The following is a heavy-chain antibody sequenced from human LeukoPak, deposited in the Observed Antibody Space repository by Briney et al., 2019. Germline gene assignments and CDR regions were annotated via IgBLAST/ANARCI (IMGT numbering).Heavy chain of an antibody. CDR3: AKGYGSGWYWYFDL. V-gene: IGHV3-7*03. CDR2: IKQDGSEK. D-gene: IGHD6-19*01. J-gene: IGHJ2*01. CDR1: GFTFSSYW. Sequence: GGSLRLSCAASGFTFSSYWMSWVRQAPGKGLEWVANIKQDGSEKYYVDSVKGRFTISRDNAKNTLYLQMSSLRAEDTAIYYCAKGYGSGWYWYFDLWGRGTLVTVSS.